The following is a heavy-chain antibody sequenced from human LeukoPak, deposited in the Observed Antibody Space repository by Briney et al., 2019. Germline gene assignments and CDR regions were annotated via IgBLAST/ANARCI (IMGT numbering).Heavy chain of an antibody. CDR2: INHSGST. CDR1: GGSFSGYY. Sequence: SETLSLTCAVYGGSFSGYYWSWIRQPPGKGLEWIGEINHSGSTNYNPSLKSRVTISVDTSKNQFSLKLSSVTAADTAVYYCARGTHPSMVRGVTSGMDVWGKGTTVTISS. V-gene: IGHV4-34*01. D-gene: IGHD3-10*01. J-gene: IGHJ6*04. CDR3: ARGTHPSMVRGVTSGMDV.